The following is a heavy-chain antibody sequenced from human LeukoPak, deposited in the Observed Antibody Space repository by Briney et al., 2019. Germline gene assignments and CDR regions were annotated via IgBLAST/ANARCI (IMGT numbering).Heavy chain of an antibody. Sequence: SVKVSCKASGGTFSSYAISWVRQAPGQGLEWMGGIIPIFGTANYAQKFQGRVTITTDESTSTAYMELSSLRSEDTAVYYCARAPRRDGYNSYAFDIWGQGTMVTVSS. CDR1: GGTFSSYA. CDR3: ARAPRRDGYNSYAFDI. V-gene: IGHV1-69*05. CDR2: IIPIFGTA. J-gene: IGHJ3*02. D-gene: IGHD5-24*01.